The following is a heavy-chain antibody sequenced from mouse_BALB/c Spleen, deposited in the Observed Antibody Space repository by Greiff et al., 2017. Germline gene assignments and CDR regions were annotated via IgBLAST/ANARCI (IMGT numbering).Heavy chain of an antibody. CDR2: ISSGGSYT. D-gene: IGHD1-1*01. Sequence: EVQLVESGGDLVKPGGSLKLSCAASGFTFSSYGMSWVRQTPDKRLEWVATISSGGSYTYYPDSVKGRFTISRDNAKNTLYLQMSSLKSEDTAMYYCARQDYGRDDFDYWGQGTTLTVSS. CDR3: ARQDYGRDDFDY. CDR1: GFTFSSYG. J-gene: IGHJ2*01. V-gene: IGHV5-6*01.